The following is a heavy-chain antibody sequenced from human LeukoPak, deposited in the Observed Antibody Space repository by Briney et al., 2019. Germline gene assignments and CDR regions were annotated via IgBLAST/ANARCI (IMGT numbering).Heavy chain of an antibody. V-gene: IGHV4-59*01. CDR1: GGSISSYY. CDR2: IYYSGST. CDR3: ARGLYYYGSSGYYPSFDY. Sequence: SETLSLTCTVSGGSISSYYWSWIRQPPGKGLEWIGYIYYSGSTNYNPSLKSRVTISVDTSKNQFSLKLSSVTAADTAVYYCARGLYYYGSSGYYPSFDYWGQGTLVTVSS. J-gene: IGHJ4*02. D-gene: IGHD3-22*01.